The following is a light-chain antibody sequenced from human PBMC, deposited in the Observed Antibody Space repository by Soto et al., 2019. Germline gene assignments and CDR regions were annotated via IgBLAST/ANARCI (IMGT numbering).Light chain of an antibody. CDR1: QSRGSNF. CDR3: QLYGISPH. V-gene: IGKV3-20*01. CDR2: ASS. J-gene: IGKJ5*01. Sequence: EIVLTQSPGTLSLSPGERATLSCKTSQSRGSNFLAWYQHKPGQAPRLLIYASSNRATGIPDRFSGIASGTDFTLTINRLEPEDFAVDDCQLYGISPHFDQGTRLEI.